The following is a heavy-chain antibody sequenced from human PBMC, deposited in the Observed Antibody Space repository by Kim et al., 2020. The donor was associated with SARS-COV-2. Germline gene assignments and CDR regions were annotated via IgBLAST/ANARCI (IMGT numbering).Heavy chain of an antibody. D-gene: IGHD6-19*01. Sequence: YADSVQGRFTISRDNAKNSLYLQMNSLRAEDTAVYYCARGGSSGWSPVGYWGQGTLVTVSS. J-gene: IGHJ4*02. CDR3: ARGGSSGWSPVGY. V-gene: IGHV3-48*03.